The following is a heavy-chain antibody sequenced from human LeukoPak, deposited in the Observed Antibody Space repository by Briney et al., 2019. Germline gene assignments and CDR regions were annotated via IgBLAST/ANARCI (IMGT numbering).Heavy chain of an antibody. CDR3: ARGGLPARSWFDP. CDR2: INPSSGRT. CDR1: GYTFTSYY. V-gene: IGHV1-46*01. D-gene: IGHD3/OR15-3a*01. J-gene: IGHJ5*02. Sequence: ALVKVSCKASGYTFTSYYMNWARQAPGQGLEWMGIINPSSGRTTYAQKFQGRVTMTRDTSTSTVYMELTSLRSEDTAVFYCARGGLPARSWFDPWGQGTLVTVSS.